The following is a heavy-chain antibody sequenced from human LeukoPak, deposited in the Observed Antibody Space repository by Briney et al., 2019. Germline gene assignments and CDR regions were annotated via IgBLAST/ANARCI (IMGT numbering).Heavy chain of an antibody. CDR1: GFTFSSYS. CDR3: ARETRGSF. CDR2: ISSSSTI. D-gene: IGHD6-13*01. Sequence: PGGSLRLSCAASGFTFSSYSMNWVRQAPGKGLEWVSYISSSSTIFYADSVKGRFTISRDNAKNSLYLQMNSLRAEDTAVYYCARETRGSFWGQGTLVTVSS. J-gene: IGHJ4*02. V-gene: IGHV3-48*04.